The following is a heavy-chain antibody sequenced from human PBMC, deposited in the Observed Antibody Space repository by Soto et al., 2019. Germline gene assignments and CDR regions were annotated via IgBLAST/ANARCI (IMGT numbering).Heavy chain of an antibody. Sequence: QVQLQQWGAGLVKPSETLSLSCAVYGQSFIGHSWAWIRQPPGKGLAWMGEINESGSTYYNPSLKSRVTISTDTSKNQFSLKLSSVSAADTAAYFCARGSGIVALPGELEDVKYDYWGQGTLVNVSS. D-gene: IGHD1-1*01. V-gene: IGHV4-34*01. CDR2: INESGST. CDR3: ARGSGIVALPGELEDVKYDY. J-gene: IGHJ4*02. CDR1: GQSFIGHS.